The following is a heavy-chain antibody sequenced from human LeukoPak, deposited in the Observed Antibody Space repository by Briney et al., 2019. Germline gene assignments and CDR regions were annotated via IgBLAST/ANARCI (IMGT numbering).Heavy chain of an antibody. CDR2: ISGSGANT. D-gene: IGHD1-7*01. V-gene: IGHV3-23*01. Sequence: GGSLRLSCAASGFTFTSYAMSWVRQAPGKGLEWVSGISGSGANTYYADSVKDRFTISRDNSKNTLYLQMNSLRAEDTAKYYCAKAGGITGTTYLDYWGQGTLVTVSS. CDR1: GFTFTSYA. CDR3: AKAGGITGTTYLDY. J-gene: IGHJ4*02.